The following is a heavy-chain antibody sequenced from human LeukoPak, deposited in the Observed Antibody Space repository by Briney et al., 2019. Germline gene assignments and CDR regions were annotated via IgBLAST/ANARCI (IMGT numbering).Heavy chain of an antibody. D-gene: IGHD1-1*01. V-gene: IGHV1-18*01. CDR3: ARAAIGTFWNDAPPERRMEFDP. CDR1: GHTFTSYG. J-gene: IGHJ5*02. Sequence: GASVKVSCKASGHTFTSYGISWVRQAPGQGLEWMGWISAYNGNTNYAQKLQGRVTMTTDTSTSTAYMELRSLRSDDTAVYYCARAAIGTFWNDAPPERRMEFDPWGQGTLVTVSS. CDR2: ISAYNGNT.